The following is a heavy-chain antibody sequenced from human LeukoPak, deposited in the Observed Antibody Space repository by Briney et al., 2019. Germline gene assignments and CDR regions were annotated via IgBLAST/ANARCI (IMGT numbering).Heavy chain of an antibody. CDR3: ARSRTVVIAIDFDY. V-gene: IGHV4-61*02. Sequence: PSETLSLTCTVSGGSISSGDYYWSWIRQPAGKGLEWIGRIYTSGSTNYNPSLKSRVTISVDTSKNQFSLKLSSVTAADTAAYYCARSRTVVIAIDFDYWGQGTLVTVSS. D-gene: IGHD2-21*01. CDR1: GGSISSGDYY. J-gene: IGHJ4*02. CDR2: IYTSGST.